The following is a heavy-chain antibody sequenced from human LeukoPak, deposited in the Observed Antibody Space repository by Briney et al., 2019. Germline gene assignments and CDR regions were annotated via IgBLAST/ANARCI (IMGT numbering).Heavy chain of an antibody. V-gene: IGHV4-34*01. CDR3: ARGKKRRFDC. CDR1: GFTFSSYG. J-gene: IGHJ4*02. CDR2: INHSGST. Sequence: SGGSLRLSCAASGFTFSSYGMHWVRQPPGKGLEWIGEINHSGSTNYNPSLKSRVTISVDTSKNQFSLKLSSVTAADTAVYYCARGKKRRFDCWGQGTLVTVSS.